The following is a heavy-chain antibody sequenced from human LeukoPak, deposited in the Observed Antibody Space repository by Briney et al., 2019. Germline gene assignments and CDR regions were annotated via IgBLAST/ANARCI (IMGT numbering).Heavy chain of an antibody. CDR2: ISSSSSYI. V-gene: IGHV3-21*01. Sequence: PGGSLRLSCAASGFTFSSYSMNWVRQAPGKGLEWVSIISSSSSYIYYTDSVKGRFTVSRDNAKNLLYLQMNSLRVEDTAVYYCARDGGRMDYWGQGTLVTVPS. D-gene: IGHD3-16*01. CDR1: GFTFSSYS. CDR3: ARDGGRMDY. J-gene: IGHJ4*02.